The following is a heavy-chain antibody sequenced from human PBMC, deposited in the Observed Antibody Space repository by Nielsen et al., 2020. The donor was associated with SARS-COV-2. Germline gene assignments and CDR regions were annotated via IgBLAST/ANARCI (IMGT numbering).Heavy chain of an antibody. CDR2: IRSKAYGGTT. CDR3: TVEGYDGS. D-gene: IGHD2-15*01. Sequence: GGSLRLSCTASGFTFGDYAMSWVRQAPGKGLEWVGFIRSKAYGGTTEYAASVKGRFTISRDDSKSIAYLQMNSLKTEDTAVYYCTVEGYDGSWGQGTLVTVSS. J-gene: IGHJ4*02. CDR1: GFTFGDYA. V-gene: IGHV3-49*04.